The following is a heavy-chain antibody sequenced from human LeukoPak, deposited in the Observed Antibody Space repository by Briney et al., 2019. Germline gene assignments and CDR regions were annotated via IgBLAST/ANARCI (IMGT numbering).Heavy chain of an antibody. Sequence: ASVKVSCKVSGYTLTELSMHWVRQAPGKGREWKGGFDPEDGETIYAQKFQGRVTMTEDTSTDTAYMELSSLRSEDTAVYYCATDLSFLGFPGYWGQGTLVTVSS. CDR1: GYTLTELS. CDR3: ATDLSFLGFPGY. V-gene: IGHV1-24*01. D-gene: IGHD2-21*01. J-gene: IGHJ4*02. CDR2: FDPEDGET.